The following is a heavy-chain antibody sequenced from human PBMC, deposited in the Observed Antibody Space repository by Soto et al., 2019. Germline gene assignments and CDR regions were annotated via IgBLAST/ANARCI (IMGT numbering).Heavy chain of an antibody. J-gene: IGHJ1*01. CDR3: VRGYCPNSHCSGEFQF. V-gene: IGHV1-46*01. Sequence: ASVKVSCKASGYKFTTYFIHWVRQAPGQGLEWMGMIHPSGDTGYAQKFRGRVTMTIDTSTTTAYMELRNLTSEETAVYFSVRGYCPNSHCSGEFQFWGQGTLVTVSS. D-gene: IGHD2-15*01. CDR2: IHPSGDT. CDR1: GYKFTTYF.